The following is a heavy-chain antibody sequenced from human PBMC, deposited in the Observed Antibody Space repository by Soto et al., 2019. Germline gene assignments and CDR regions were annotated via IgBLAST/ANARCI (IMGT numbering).Heavy chain of an antibody. CDR1: GFNFRNHG. D-gene: IGHD6-13*01. Sequence: QVQLVESGGGVVQPGRSLRLSCVASGFNFRNHGIHWVRQAPGKGLEWVSFIWYDGSNKYYVDSVKGRFTISRDDSKNTLYLQMDSLRAEETAVYHWSRDGQQASPHAFDIWGQGTMVTVSS. CDR2: IWYDGSNK. V-gene: IGHV3-33*01. J-gene: IGHJ3*02. CDR3: SRDGQQASPHAFDI.